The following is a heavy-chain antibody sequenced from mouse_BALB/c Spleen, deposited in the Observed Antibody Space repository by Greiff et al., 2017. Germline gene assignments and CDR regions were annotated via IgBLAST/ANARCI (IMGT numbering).Heavy chain of an antibody. CDR3: ASDGYYGAMDY. D-gene: IGHD2-3*01. Sequence: QVQLQQSGAELMKPGASVKISCKATGYTFSSYWIEWVKQRPGHGLEWIGEILPGSGSTNYNEKFKGKATFTADTSSNTAYMQLSSLTSEDSAVYYCASDGYYGAMDYWGQGTSVTVSS. J-gene: IGHJ4*01. V-gene: IGHV1-9*01. CDR1: GYTFSSYW. CDR2: ILPGSGST.